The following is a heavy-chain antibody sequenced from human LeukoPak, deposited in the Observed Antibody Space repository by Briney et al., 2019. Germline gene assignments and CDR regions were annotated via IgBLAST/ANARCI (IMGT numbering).Heavy chain of an antibody. CDR3: ARGPGGIQLWTTFND. Sequence: GRSLRPSCAASGFTFSSYAMHWVRQAPGKGLEWVAVISYDGSNKYYADSVKGRFTISRDNSKNTLYLQMNSLRAEDTAVYYCARGPGGIQLWTTFNDWGQGTLVTVSS. V-gene: IGHV3-30-3*01. CDR2: ISYDGSNK. J-gene: IGHJ4*02. CDR1: GFTFSSYA. D-gene: IGHD5-18*01.